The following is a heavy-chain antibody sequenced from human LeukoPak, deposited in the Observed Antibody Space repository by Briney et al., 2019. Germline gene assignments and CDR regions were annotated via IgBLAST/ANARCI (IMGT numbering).Heavy chain of an antibody. CDR1: GYTFTTYY. Sequence: ASVKVSCKASGYTFTTYYVHWVRQAPGQGLEWMGIINPSGGSTTYAQKFRGRLTMTRDMSTSTVYMELSRLRSDDTAVYYCARAGGVGARRTRDFDYWGQGTLVTVSS. D-gene: IGHD1-26*01. CDR2: INPSGGST. J-gene: IGHJ4*02. V-gene: IGHV1-46*01. CDR3: ARAGGVGARRTRDFDY.